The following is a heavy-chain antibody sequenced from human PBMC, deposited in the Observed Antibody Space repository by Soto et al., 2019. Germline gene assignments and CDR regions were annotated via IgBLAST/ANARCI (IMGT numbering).Heavy chain of an antibody. J-gene: IGHJ4*02. V-gene: IGHV2-70*01. D-gene: IGHD3-22*01. CDR1: GFSLSTSGMC. CDR2: IDWDDDK. CDR3: ARMVGYYESSGYSFDY. Sequence: SGPTLVNPTQTLTLTCTFSGFSLSTSGMCVSWIRQPPGKALEWLALIDWDDDKYYSTSLKTRLTISKDTSKNQVVLTMTNMDPVDTATYYCARMVGYYESSGYSFDYWGQGTLVTVSS.